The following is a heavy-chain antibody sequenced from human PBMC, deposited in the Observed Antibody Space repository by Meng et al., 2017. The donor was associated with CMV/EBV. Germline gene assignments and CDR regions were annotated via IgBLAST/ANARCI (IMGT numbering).Heavy chain of an antibody. V-gene: IGHV3-15*01. CDR3: TAATHLNWFDP. J-gene: IGHJ5*02. D-gene: IGHD6-25*01. CDR1: GFTFSNAW. CDR2: IKSKTDGGTT. Sequence: ASGFTFSNAWMSWVRQAPGKGLEWVGRIKSKTDGGTTDYAAPVKGRFTISRDDSKNTLYLQMNSLKTEDTAVYYCTAATHLNWFDPWGQGTLVTVSS.